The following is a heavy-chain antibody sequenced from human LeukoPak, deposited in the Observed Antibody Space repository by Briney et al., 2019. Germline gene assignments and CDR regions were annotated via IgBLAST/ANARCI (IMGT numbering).Heavy chain of an antibody. CDR3: ARDGGSAWFLDY. CDR1: GFTFSSYG. J-gene: IGHJ4*02. D-gene: IGHD6-19*01. CDR2: ISGSGGST. Sequence: GGSLRLSCAASGFTFSSYGMSWVRQAPGKGLEWVSAISGSGGSTYYADSVKGRFSITRDNAKNSLYLQMNSLRAEDTAVYYCARDGGSAWFLDYWGQGTLVTVSS. V-gene: IGHV3-23*01.